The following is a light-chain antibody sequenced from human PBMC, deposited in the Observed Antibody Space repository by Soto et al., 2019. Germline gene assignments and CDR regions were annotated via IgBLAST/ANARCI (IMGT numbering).Light chain of an antibody. CDR2: DAS. J-gene: IGKJ5*01. Sequence: EIVLPQSPATLSFSPGERATLSCRASQTVSSYLLWYQQKPGQAPRLLIYDASNRASGTPARFSGSGSETDFTLTISSLEPEDFAVYYCQHRMNWPLTFGQGTRLEI. V-gene: IGKV3-11*01. CDR3: QHRMNWPLT. CDR1: QTVSSY.